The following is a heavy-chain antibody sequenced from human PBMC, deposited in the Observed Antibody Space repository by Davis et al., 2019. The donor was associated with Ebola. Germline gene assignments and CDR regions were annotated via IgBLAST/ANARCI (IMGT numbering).Heavy chain of an antibody. J-gene: IGHJ4*02. CDR3: SKSPGWYYFDH. D-gene: IGHD2-15*01. CDR2: IFHSGAT. CDR1: GASITNINW. V-gene: IGHV4-4*02. Sequence: PSETLSPTCTVSGASITNINWCSWVRQSPARGLEWIGEIFHSGATHYNPSLKSRVTISVDKSKNQVSLNLTSVTAADTAVYYCSKSPGWYYFDHWGQGVLVTVAS.